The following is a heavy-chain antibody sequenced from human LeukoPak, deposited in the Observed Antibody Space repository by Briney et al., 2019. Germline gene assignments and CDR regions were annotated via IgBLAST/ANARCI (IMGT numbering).Heavy chain of an antibody. CDR3: AKSGASGYCSSTSCHRRGVDY. D-gene: IGHD2-2*01. CDR1: GYTLTELS. Sequence: ASVKVSCKVSGYTLTELSMHWVRQAPGKGLEWMGGFDPEDGETIYAQKFQGRVTMTEDTSTDTAYMELSSLRSEDTAVYYCAKSGASGYCSSTSCHRRGVDYWGQGTLVTVSS. V-gene: IGHV1-24*01. J-gene: IGHJ4*02. CDR2: FDPEDGET.